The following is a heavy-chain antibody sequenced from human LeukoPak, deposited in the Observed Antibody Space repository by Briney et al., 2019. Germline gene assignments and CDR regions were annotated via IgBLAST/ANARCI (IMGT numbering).Heavy chain of an antibody. V-gene: IGHV3-21*04. CDR2: ISSSSSYI. D-gene: IGHD2-2*01. CDR1: GFTFSSYS. J-gene: IGHJ3*02. CDR3: AKGVVVPAYDAFDI. Sequence: GGSLRLSCAASGFTFSSYSMNWVRQAPGKGLEWVSSISSSSSYIYYADSVKGRFTISRDNAKNSLYLQMNSLRAEDTAVYYCAKGVVVPAYDAFDIWGQGTMVTVSS.